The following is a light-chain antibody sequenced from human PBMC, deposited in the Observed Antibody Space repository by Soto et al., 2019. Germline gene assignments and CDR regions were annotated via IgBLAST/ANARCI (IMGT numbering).Light chain of an antibody. CDR1: QYVSNK. CDR2: GAS. J-gene: IGKJ5*01. V-gene: IGKV3-15*01. CDR3: KQYKEWPPFT. Sequence: EIVMTQSPATLSVSPGETATLSCRASQYVSNKVAWYQQKPGQAPSLLILGASTRATGVPARFSGSGSGTEFTLSIRSLQSEDFAVYYCKQYKEWPPFTFGQGTRLEI.